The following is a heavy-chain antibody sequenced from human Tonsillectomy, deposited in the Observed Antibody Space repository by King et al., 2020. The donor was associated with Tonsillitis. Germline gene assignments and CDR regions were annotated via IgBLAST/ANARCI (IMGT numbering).Heavy chain of an antibody. D-gene: IGHD3-10*01. Sequence: VQLVESGGGLVQPGRSLRLSCAASGFTFDDYAMHWVRQAPGKGLEWVSGISWNSGNIGYADSVKGRFTISRDNAKNSLYLQMNSLRAEDTALYYCAKDMGVVLAGPIRGGFVILGQGNMVTVSS. J-gene: IGHJ3*02. CDR2: ISWNSGNI. V-gene: IGHV3-9*01. CDR1: GFTFDDYA. CDR3: AKDMGVVLAGPIRGGFVI.